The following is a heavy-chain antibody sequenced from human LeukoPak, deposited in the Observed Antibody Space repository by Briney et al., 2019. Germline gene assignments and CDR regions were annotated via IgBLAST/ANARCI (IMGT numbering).Heavy chain of an antibody. J-gene: IGHJ3*02. CDR3: ARWGNTAMVQWPPRSAFDI. CDR2: IYYSGST. V-gene: IGHV4-30-4*01. D-gene: IGHD5-18*01. CDR1: GGSISSGDYY. Sequence: SQTLSLTCTVSGGSISSGDYYWSWIRQPPGKGLEWIGYIYYSGSTYYNPSLKSRVTISVDTSKNQFSLKLSSVTAADTAVYYCARWGNTAMVQWPPRSAFDIWGQGTMVTVSS.